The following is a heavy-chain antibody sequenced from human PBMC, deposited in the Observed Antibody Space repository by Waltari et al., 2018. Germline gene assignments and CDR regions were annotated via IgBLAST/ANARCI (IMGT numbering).Heavy chain of an antibody. CDR1: SGSISSGNYY. CDR2: IYASGST. Sequence: QVQLQESGPGLVKPSQTLSLTCSVSSGSISSGNYYWSWIRQPAGKRLEWIGYIYASGSTNYNPSLKSRGTIAVDTSKSQFSLKLSSVTAADTAVYYCARLGGGMDVWGQGTTVTVSS. J-gene: IGHJ6*02. V-gene: IGHV4-61*09. CDR3: ARLGGGMDV. D-gene: IGHD3-16*01.